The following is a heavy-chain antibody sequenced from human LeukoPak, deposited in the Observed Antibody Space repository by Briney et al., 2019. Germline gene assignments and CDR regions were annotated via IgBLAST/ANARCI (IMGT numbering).Heavy chain of an antibody. D-gene: IGHD3-10*01. CDR3: VQTGSYSMTSVDY. CDR2: ISYDGSNK. CDR1: GFTFSSYA. Sequence: GGSLRLSCAASGFTFSSYAMHWVRQAPGKGLEWVAVISYDGSNKYYADSVKGRFTISRDNSKNTLYLQMNSLRAEDTAVYYCVQTGSYSMTSVDYWGQGTLVTVSS. J-gene: IGHJ4*02. V-gene: IGHV3-30*04.